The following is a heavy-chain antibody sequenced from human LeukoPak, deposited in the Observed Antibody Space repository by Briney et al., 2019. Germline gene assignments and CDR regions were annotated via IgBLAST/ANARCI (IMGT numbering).Heavy chain of an antibody. CDR2: IYTSGST. CDR3: AREGRLHDYGDFHIYWYFDL. CDR1: GGSISSYY. J-gene: IGHJ2*01. D-gene: IGHD4-17*01. V-gene: IGHV4-4*07. Sequence: PSETLSLTCTVSGGSISSYYWSWIRQPAGRGLEWIGRIYTSGSTNYNPSLKSRVTISVDKSKNQFSLKLSSVTAADTAVYYCAREGRLHDYGDFHIYWYFDLWGRGTLVTVSS.